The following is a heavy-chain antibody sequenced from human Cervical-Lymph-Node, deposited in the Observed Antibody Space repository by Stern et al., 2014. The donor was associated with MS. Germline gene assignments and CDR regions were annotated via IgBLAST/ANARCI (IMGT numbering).Heavy chain of an antibody. J-gene: IGHJ4*02. CDR2: IVFDGSRK. CDR3: VRDRDTTGWTLGAH. V-gene: IGHV3-30*03. CDR1: GFTFSNYD. Sequence: VQLVESGGGVVQPGTSLRLSCAGSGFTFSNYDIHWVRQAPGKGLEWVAVIVFDGSRKEYGDSVQGRFTISRDNSKNTVYLQMNSLRSDDTAVYYCVRDRDTTGWTLGAHWGQGTLVTVSS. D-gene: IGHD2/OR15-2a*01.